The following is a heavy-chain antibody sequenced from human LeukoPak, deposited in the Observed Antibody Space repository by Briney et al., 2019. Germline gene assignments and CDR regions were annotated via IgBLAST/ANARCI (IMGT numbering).Heavy chain of an antibody. J-gene: IGHJ4*02. V-gene: IGHV4-4*02. CDR1: GFTFSSYAM. CDR3: ARAAAVTGQFDF. Sequence: GSLRLSCAASGFTFSSYAMTWVRQPPGEALEWIGEIYHAGSTKYNPSLKSRLTISVDKSSNSFSLSLTSVTAADTAFYYCARAAAVTGQFDFWGQGTLVTVSS. D-gene: IGHD6-19*01. CDR2: IYHAGST.